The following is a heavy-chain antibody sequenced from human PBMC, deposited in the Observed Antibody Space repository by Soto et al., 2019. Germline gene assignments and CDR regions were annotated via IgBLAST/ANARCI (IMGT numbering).Heavy chain of an antibody. Sequence: EVQLVESGGGLVQPGRSLRLSCAASGFTFDDYAMHWVRQAPGKGLEWVSGISWNSGSIGYADSVKGRFTISRDNATSSLYVQMNSLRAEDTALYYCEKEYQDVRHYMDVWGKETTLTVSS. V-gene: IGHV3-9*01. CDR2: ISWNSGSI. CDR3: EKEYQDVRHYMDV. CDR1: GFTFDDYA. J-gene: IGHJ6*03. D-gene: IGHD2-2*01.